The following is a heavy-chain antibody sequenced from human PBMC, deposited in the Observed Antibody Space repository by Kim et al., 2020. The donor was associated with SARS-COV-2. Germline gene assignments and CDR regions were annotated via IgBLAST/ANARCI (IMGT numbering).Heavy chain of an antibody. D-gene: IGHD3-22*01. V-gene: IGHV1-46*01. CDR3: ARDSAGYYYGMDV. J-gene: IGHJ6*02. Sequence: SHAQKFRGRVAMTRDTSTSTVYMEVSSLRFEDTAVYYCARDSAGYYYGMDVWGHGTTVTVSS.